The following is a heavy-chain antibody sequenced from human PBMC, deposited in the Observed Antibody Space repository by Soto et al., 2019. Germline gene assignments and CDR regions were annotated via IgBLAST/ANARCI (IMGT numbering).Heavy chain of an antibody. J-gene: IGHJ5*02. CDR1: GSSIRSYV. Sequence: PSDSLSRPCTGSGSSIRSYVWPGIRQPAVKGLDWIGRISTSGTTNYNPSLKSRVTMSVDTSKKHFSLNLSSVTAADTAVYYCAREAGAERWFDPWGQGTLVTVS. V-gene: IGHV4-4*07. CDR2: ISTSGTT. D-gene: IGHD6-19*01. CDR3: AREAGAERWFDP.